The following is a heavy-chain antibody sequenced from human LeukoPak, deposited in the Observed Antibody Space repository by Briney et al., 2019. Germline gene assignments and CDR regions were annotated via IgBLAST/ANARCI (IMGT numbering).Heavy chain of an antibody. CDR2: INHSGST. CDR1: GVSFSGYY. J-gene: IGHJ5*02. CDR3: ARHVNTTTGAPIGWFDP. Sequence: SETLPLTCAVYGVSFSGYYWSWIRQPPGKGLEWIGEINHSGSTNYNPSLKSRVTISVDTSKNQFSLKLSSVTAADTAVYYCARHVNTTTGAPIGWFDPWGQGTLVTVSS. D-gene: IGHD2/OR15-2a*01. V-gene: IGHV4-34*01.